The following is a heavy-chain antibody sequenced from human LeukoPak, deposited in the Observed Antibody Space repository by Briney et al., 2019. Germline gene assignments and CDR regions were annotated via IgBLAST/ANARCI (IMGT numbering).Heavy chain of an antibody. CDR1: GGSISSSSYY. CDR3: ARVNSSGWQRGLFDY. CDR2: IYHSGRT. J-gene: IGHJ4*02. Sequence: SETLSLTCTVSGGSISSSSYYWGWMRQPPGKGLEWIGSIYHSGRTHYNPSLKSRVIISVDTSKNYFSLKLSSVTAADTAMYYCARVNSSGWQRGLFDYWGQGTLVTVSS. V-gene: IGHV4-39*02. D-gene: IGHD6-19*01.